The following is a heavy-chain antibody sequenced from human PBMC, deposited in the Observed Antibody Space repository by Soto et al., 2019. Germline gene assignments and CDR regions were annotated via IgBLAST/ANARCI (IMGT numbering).Heavy chain of an antibody. CDR1: GFIFSDYY. CDR2: ISSGGGAK. CDR3: ARRLTGRTTGDWFDP. V-gene: IGHV3-11*01. D-gene: IGHD1-20*01. J-gene: IGHJ5*02. Sequence: GGSLRLSCAASGFIFSDYYMAWIRQAPGKGLEWVSDISSGGGAKNVADSVRGRFTISRDNANNSLYLQMNSLRPEDTAVYYCARRLTGRTTGDWFDPWGQGTPVTVS.